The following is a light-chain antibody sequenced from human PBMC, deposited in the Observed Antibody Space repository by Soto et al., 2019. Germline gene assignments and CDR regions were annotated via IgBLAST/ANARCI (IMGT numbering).Light chain of an antibody. CDR2: GAS. Sequence: EIVLTQSPGTLALSPGEGATLSCRASQSVSKYLAWYQQKPGQAPRLLIYGASSRATGIPDSFSGSGSGTDFTLTISRLEPEDFAVYYCQPYGGSPQTFGQGTKVDIK. CDR1: QSVSKY. CDR3: QPYGGSPQT. V-gene: IGKV3-20*01. J-gene: IGKJ1*01.